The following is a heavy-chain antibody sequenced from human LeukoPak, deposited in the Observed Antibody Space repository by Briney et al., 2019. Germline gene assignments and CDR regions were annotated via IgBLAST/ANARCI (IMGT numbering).Heavy chain of an antibody. CDR2: ISYDGTNK. V-gene: IGHV3-30-3*01. Sequence: GGSLRLSCAASGFTFTTYSLYWVRQAPGKGLDWVAAISYDGTNKYYADSVKGRFTISRDNSKNTLYLQMNSLRTEDTAMYYCASASSSPCGDDCYSLYRYMDVWGKGTTVTVSS. J-gene: IGHJ6*03. CDR3: ASASSSPCGDDCYSLYRYMDV. D-gene: IGHD2-21*01. CDR1: GFTFTTYS.